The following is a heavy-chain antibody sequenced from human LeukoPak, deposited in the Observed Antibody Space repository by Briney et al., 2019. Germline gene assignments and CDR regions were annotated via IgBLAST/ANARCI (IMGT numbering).Heavy chain of an antibody. Sequence: SETLSLTCTVSGGSISSYYWSWIRQPPGKGLEWIGYIYYSGSTNYNPSLKSRVTMSVDTSKNQFSLKLSSVTAADTAVYYCARSPNWYFDLWGRGTLVTVSS. CDR1: GGSISSYY. CDR2: IYYSGST. J-gene: IGHJ2*01. CDR3: ARSPNWYFDL. V-gene: IGHV4-59*12.